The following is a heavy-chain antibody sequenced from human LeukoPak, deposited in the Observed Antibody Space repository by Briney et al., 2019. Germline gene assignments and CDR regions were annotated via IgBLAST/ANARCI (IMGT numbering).Heavy chain of an antibody. CDR2: IKSKTDGGTT. J-gene: IGHJ4*02. D-gene: IGHD3-3*01. CDR3: TTDPPITIFGVATRPFDY. Sequence: GGSLRLSCAASGFTFSNAWMSWVRQAPGKGLEWVGRIKSKTDGGTTDYAAPVKGRFTISRDDSKNTLYLQMNSLKTEDTAVYYCTTDPPITIFGVATRPFDYWGQGTLVTVSS. CDR1: GFTFSNAW. V-gene: IGHV3-15*01.